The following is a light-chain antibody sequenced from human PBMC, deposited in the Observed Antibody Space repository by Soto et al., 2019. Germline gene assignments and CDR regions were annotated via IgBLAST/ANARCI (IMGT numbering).Light chain of an antibody. CDR3: QQYNSYSRT. V-gene: IGKV1D-8*03. CDR2: KAS. Sequence: VIWMTQSPSLLSASTGDRVTIRCRMSQGISSYLAWYQQKPGKAPKLLIYKASSLESGVPSRFSGSGSGTEVTLTISSLQPDDFATYYCQQYNSYSRTFGQGTKVDIK. CDR1: QGISSY. J-gene: IGKJ1*01.